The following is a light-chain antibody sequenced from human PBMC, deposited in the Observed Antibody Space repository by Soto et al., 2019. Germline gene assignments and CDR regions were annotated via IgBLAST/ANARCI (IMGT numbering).Light chain of an antibody. V-gene: IGKV3-15*01. J-gene: IGKJ3*01. CDR2: GAS. CDR3: QQYNNLPPFT. CDR1: QSVSSN. Sequence: DIVMTQSPATLSVSPGERATLSCRASQSVSSNLAWYQQKPGQAPRLLIYGASTRATGIPARFSGSGSGTEFTLTISSLQSEDFAVYYCQQYNNLPPFTFGPGTKVDIK.